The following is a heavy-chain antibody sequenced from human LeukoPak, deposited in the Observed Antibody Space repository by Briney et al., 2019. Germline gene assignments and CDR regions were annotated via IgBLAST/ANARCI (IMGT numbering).Heavy chain of an antibody. V-gene: IGHV4-59*01. CDR3: ARVLFLGYCSSTSCYDDAFDI. Sequence: KPSGNPSLNCTVSGGSISSYYWGWIRQPPGKGLEWIGDIYYSGSTNYNPSLKRRVTISVDTSKNQFSLKLSSVTAADTAVYYCARVLFLGYCSSTSCYDDAFDIWGQGTMVTVSS. J-gene: IGHJ3*02. D-gene: IGHD2-2*01. CDR1: GGSISSYY. CDR2: IYYSGST.